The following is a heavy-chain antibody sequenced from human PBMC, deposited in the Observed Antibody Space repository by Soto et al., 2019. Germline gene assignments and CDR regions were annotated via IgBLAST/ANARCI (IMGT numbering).Heavy chain of an antibody. CDR3: AAPPHGSSWGSCNS. J-gene: IGHJ5*01. CDR2: IWYDGSNK. CDR1: GFTFSSYG. V-gene: IGHV3-33*01. D-gene: IGHD6-13*01. Sequence: QVQLVESGGGVVQPGRSLRLSCAASGFTFSSYGMHWVRQAPGKGLEWVAVIWYDGSNKYSADSVKGRFTISRDNSKNTMYLQMNCLRAEDTAVYYCAAPPHGSSWGSCNSWGHGTLVTVSS.